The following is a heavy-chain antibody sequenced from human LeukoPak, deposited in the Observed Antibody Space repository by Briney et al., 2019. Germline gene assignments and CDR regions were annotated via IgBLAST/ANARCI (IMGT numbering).Heavy chain of an antibody. CDR2: ISGSGGNT. Sequence: GGSLRLSCAASGFTFSSYAMSWVRQAPGKGLEWVSGISGSGGNTYYADSVKGRFTISRDNSKNTLYLQMNSLRAKDTAVYFCAKDSCSTTSCYSGKDYWGQGTLVTVSS. CDR1: GFTFSSYA. V-gene: IGHV3-23*01. D-gene: IGHD2-2*01. J-gene: IGHJ4*02. CDR3: AKDSCSTTSCYSGKDY.